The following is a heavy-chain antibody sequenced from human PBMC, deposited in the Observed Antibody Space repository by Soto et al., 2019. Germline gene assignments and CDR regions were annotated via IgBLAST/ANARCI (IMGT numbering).Heavy chain of an antibody. CDR2: VNPHSGAT. D-gene: IGHD1-26*01. CDR1: GYTFTAYY. V-gene: IGHV1-2*04. CDR3: ARPPNPWEPYAFHI. J-gene: IGHJ3*02. Sequence: AAVKLFCKACGYTFTAYYIHWLRHAPGQGLEWMGWVNPHSGATVIAQKFLGSVTLTTDTSINTAYMELTSLTSDDTALYYCARPPNPWEPYAFHIWGQGTMVAVSS.